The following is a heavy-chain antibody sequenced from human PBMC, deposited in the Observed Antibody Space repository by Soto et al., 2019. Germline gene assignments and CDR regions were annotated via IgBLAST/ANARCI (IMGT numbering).Heavy chain of an antibody. CDR3: ARVPKTEWYIDY. Sequence: PSETLSLTCTVSGGSISSGDYYWSWIRQPPGKGLEWIGYIYYSGSTYYNPSLKSRVTISVDTSKNQFSLKLSSVTAADTAVYYCARVPKTEWYIDYWGQGTLVTVS. J-gene: IGHJ4*02. CDR1: GGSISSGDYY. D-gene: IGHD3-3*01. V-gene: IGHV4-30-4*01. CDR2: IYYSGST.